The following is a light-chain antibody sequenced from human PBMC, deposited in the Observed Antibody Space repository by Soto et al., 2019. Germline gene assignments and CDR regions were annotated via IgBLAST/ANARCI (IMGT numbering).Light chain of an antibody. CDR3: QVWDSSSDPVV. Sequence: SYELTQPPSVSVAPGKTARITCGGNNIGSKSVHWYQQKPGQAPVLVIYYDSDRPSGIPERFSGSNSENTATLTISRVEAGHEADYYCQVWDSSSDPVVFGGGTKLTVL. CDR2: YDS. V-gene: IGLV3-21*04. J-gene: IGLJ2*01. CDR1: NIGSKS.